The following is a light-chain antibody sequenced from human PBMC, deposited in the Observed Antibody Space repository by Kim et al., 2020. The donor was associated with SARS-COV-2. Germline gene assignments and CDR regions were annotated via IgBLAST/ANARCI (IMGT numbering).Light chain of an antibody. V-gene: IGLV2-14*01. Sequence: QSASVSGSPGQSITISCTGTSSHVDDYNYVSWYQQHPGKAPKLMIYEVTKRPSGVSYRFSGSKSGNTASLTISGLQAEDEADYYCSSYTSSSGLMVFGGGTQLTVL. CDR2: EVT. J-gene: IGLJ3*02. CDR1: SSHVDDYNY. CDR3: SSYTSSSGLMV.